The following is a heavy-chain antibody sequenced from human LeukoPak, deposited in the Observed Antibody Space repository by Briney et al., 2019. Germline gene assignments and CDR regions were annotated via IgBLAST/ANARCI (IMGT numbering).Heavy chain of an antibody. V-gene: IGHV3-66*02. CDR1: GFTVSSNY. CDR3: ARDPPLEYSSSWYGSGY. Sequence: GGSLRLSCAASGFTVSSNYMSWVRQAPGKGLEWVSVIYSGGSTYYADSVKGRYTISRDNSKNTLYLQMNSLRAEDTAVYYCARDPPLEYSSSWYGSGYWGQGTLVTVSS. J-gene: IGHJ4*02. D-gene: IGHD6-13*01. CDR2: IYSGGST.